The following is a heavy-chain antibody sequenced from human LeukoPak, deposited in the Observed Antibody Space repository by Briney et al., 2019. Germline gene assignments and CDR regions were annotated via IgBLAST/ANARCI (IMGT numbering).Heavy chain of an antibody. J-gene: IGHJ6*03. V-gene: IGHV4-39*01. D-gene: IGHD6-6*01. CDR3: VRPPSIAAPPSSYYYYMDV. CDR2: IYYSGST. Sequence: SETLSLTCTVSGGSISSSVYYWGWIRQPPGKGLEWIGNIYYSGSTYYNPSLKSRVTISVDTSKNQFSLKLSSVIAADTAVYYCVRPPSIAAPPSSYYYYMDVWGKGTTVTVSS. CDR1: GGSISSSVYY.